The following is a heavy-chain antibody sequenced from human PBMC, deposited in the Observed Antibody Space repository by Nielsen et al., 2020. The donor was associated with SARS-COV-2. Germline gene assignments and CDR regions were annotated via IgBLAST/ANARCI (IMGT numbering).Heavy chain of an antibody. D-gene: IGHD6-19*01. CDR2: ISGSGGST. CDR3: AKGRVAGLYYGMDV. J-gene: IGHJ6*02. Sequence: GVLKISCAASGFTFSSYAMSWVRQAPGKGLEWVSAISGSGGSTYYADSVKGRFTISRDNSKNTLYLQMNSLRAEDTAVYYCAKGRVAGLYYGMDVWGQGTTVTVSS. V-gene: IGHV3-23*01. CDR1: GFTFSSYA.